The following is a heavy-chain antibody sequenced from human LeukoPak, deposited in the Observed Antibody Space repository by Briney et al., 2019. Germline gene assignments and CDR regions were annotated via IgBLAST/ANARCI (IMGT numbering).Heavy chain of an antibody. D-gene: IGHD5-18*01. CDR3: ARETPYTYGSFDY. CDR1: GFTVSNNY. CDR2: IYSGGNT. V-gene: IGHV3-53*01. J-gene: IGHJ4*02. Sequence: GGSLRLSCAASGFTVSNNYMSWVRQAPGKGLEWVSVIYSGGNTYYADSVKGRFTISRDNSRNMLYLRMNSLRAEDTAIYYCARETPYTYGSFDYWGQGTLVTVSS.